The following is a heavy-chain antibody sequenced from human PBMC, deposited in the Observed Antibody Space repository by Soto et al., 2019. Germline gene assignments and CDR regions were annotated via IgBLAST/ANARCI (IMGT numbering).Heavy chain of an antibody. D-gene: IGHD3-16*02. CDR3: ARGGHLGELSLLDAFDI. CDR2: ISSSRSYI. V-gene: IGHV3-21*01. CDR1: GFTFSSYS. Sequence: EVQLVESGGGLVKPGGSLRLSCAASGFTFSSYSMNWVRQAPGKGLEWVSSISSSRSYIYYADSVKGRFTISRDNAKNSVSLQMNSLRAEDTAVYYCARGGHLGELSLLDAFDIWGQGTMVTVSS. J-gene: IGHJ3*02.